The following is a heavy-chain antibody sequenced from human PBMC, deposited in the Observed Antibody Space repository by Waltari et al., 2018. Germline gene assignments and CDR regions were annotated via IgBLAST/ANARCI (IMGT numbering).Heavy chain of an antibody. CDR1: GASITSSDFY. Sequence: QESGPAVVKPAGTLSLTCSVSGASITSSDFYWGWVRQSPDKGLQWIGTVYPSGDPYYDSSLGSRVSISVDTPNNQFSLTLTSVTAADTSVYYCVRHDRIYSRGWSYLDHWGPGALVIVSS. D-gene: IGHD3-22*01. J-gene: IGHJ4*01. CDR2: VYPSGDP. CDR3: VRHDRIYSRGWSYLDH. V-gene: IGHV4-39*01.